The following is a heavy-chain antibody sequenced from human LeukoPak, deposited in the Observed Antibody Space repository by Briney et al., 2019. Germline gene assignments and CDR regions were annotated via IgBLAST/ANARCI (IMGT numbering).Heavy chain of an antibody. CDR1: GFTFSSYG. CDR3: AKTYYDFWSGYRPFDP. Sequence: PGGSLRLSCAASGFTFSSYGMHWVRQAPGKGLEWVAFIRYDGSNKYYADSVKGRFTISRDNSKNTLYLQMNSLRAEDTALYYCAKTYYDFWSGYRPFDPWGQGTLVTASS. CDR2: IRYDGSNK. V-gene: IGHV3-30*02. J-gene: IGHJ5*02. D-gene: IGHD3-3*01.